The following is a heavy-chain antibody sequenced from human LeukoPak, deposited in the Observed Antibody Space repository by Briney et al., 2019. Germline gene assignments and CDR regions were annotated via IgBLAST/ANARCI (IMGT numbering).Heavy chain of an antibody. CDR3: ARQAFNYYDSSGYSYYFDY. Sequence: SETLSLTCTVSGGSISSYYWSWIRQPPGKGLEWIGYIYYSGSTNYNPSLKSRVTISVDTPKNQFSLKLSSVTAADTAVYYCARQAFNYYDSSGYSYYFDYWGQGTLDTVSS. J-gene: IGHJ4*02. CDR2: IYYSGST. D-gene: IGHD3-22*01. V-gene: IGHV4-59*08. CDR1: GGSISSYY.